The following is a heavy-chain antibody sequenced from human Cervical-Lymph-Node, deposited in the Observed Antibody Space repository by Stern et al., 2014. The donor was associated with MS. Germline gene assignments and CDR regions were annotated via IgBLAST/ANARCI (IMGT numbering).Heavy chain of an antibody. V-gene: IGHV3-30*01. Sequence: VQLVASGGGVVQPGRSLRLSCAASGFTFSYHAMHWVRQAPGKGLEWGAVISYDGSNKNDADSVKGRFTISRDNSRNTLYLQMNSLRVDDTAVYYCARGGAVATSDYYFDYWGQGILVTVSS. D-gene: IGHD5-12*01. CDR2: ISYDGSNK. CDR1: GFTFSYHA. CDR3: ARGGAVATSDYYFDY. J-gene: IGHJ4*02.